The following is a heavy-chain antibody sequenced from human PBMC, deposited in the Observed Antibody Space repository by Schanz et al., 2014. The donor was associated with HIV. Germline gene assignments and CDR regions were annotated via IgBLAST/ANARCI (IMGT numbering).Heavy chain of an antibody. CDR3: ARAGVTDLFDH. Sequence: EVQLVESGGGLVKPGGSLRLSCAASGFTLSSYTMTWVRQAPGKGLEWVSSISTSGYIYYADSVKGRFSISRDSAKNALYLQMNSLRGDDTAVYYCARAGVTDLFDHWGQGTLVTVSS. V-gene: IGHV3-21*01. CDR1: GFTLSSYT. J-gene: IGHJ4*02. CDR2: ISTSGYI. D-gene: IGHD2-21*02.